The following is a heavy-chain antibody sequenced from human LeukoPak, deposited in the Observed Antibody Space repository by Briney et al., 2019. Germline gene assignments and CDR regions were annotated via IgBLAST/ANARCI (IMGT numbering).Heavy chain of an antibody. V-gene: IGHV4-4*02. CDR1: GGSISTTNW. CDR2: VHLSGRT. CDR3: AREGGPYRPLDY. J-gene: IGHJ4*02. Sequence: SGTLSLTCGVSGGSISTTNWLTWVRQPPGEGLEWIGEVHLSGRTHYNPSLKGRVTMSVDMSENHISLRLTSVTAADTAVYYCAREGGPYRPLDYSGQGTLVTVSS.